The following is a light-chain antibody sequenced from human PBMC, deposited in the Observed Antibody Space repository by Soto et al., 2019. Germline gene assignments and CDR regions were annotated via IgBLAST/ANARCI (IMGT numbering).Light chain of an antibody. CDR3: QQYNNWPWT. V-gene: IGKV3-15*01. CDR2: GAS. J-gene: IGKJ1*01. Sequence: VMTQSPASLSVSPGERATLSCMASESVSSNLSWYQQKPGQGPRLLIYGASTRATGIPARFSGSGSGTEFTLTINSLQSEDFAVYYCQQYNNWPWTFGQGTKVDIK. CDR1: ESVSSN.